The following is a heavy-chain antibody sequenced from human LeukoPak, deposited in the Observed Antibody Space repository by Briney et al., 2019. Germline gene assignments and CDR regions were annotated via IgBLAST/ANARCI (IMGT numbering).Heavy chain of an antibody. J-gene: IGHJ4*02. CDR3: ARVGRSTWYVPY. CDR1: GGSISTSAYY. Sequence: SETLSLTCIVSGGSISTSAYYWGWIRQPPGEGLQWIGSIYYSGNTYYNSSLKSRVTISVDTSKNQLSLKLTSVTAADTAVYYCARVGRSTWYVPYWGQGTLVTVSS. CDR2: IYYSGNT. V-gene: IGHV4-39*01. D-gene: IGHD6-13*01.